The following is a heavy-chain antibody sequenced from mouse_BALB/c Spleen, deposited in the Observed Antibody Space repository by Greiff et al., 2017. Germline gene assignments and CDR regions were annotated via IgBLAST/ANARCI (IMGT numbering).Heavy chain of an antibody. V-gene: IGHV3-2*02. CDR3: ARGDGNYYFDY. Sequence: EVQLVESGPGLVKPSQSLSLTCTVTGYSITSDYAWNWIRQFPGNKLEWMGYISYSGSTSYNPSLKSRISITRDTSKNQFFLQLNSVTTEDTATYYCARGDGNYYFDYWGQGTTLTVSS. CDR2: ISYSGST. CDR1: GYSITSDYA. J-gene: IGHJ2*01. D-gene: IGHD2-1*01.